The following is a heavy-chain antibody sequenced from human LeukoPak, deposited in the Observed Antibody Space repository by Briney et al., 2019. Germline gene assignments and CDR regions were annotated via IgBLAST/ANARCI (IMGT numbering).Heavy chain of an antibody. D-gene: IGHD3-10*01. CDR1: GFTFSDYY. J-gene: IGHJ4*02. Sequence: GGSLRLSCAASGFTFSDYYMSWIRQAPGKGLEWVTYISSSGSTIYYADSVKGRFTISRDNAKNSLYLQMNSLRAEDTAVYYCARRTQGSGSSYYFDYWGQGTLVTVSS. CDR2: ISSSGSTI. CDR3: ARRTQGSGSSYYFDY. V-gene: IGHV3-11*01.